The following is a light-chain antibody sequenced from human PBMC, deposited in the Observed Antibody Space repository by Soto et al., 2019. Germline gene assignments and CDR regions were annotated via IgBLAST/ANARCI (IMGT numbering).Light chain of an antibody. CDR3: QQAKSFPYP. Sequence: DIQMTQSPSSVSASVGDRVTITCRASQDINNWLAWYQQEPGNAPEILIHAASDLQSGVPSRFSRSGSGTDFTLPISSLQPEDFATYYCQQAKSFPYPFAQGNKLQIK. J-gene: IGKJ2*01. CDR2: AAS. CDR1: QDINNW. V-gene: IGKV1-12*01.